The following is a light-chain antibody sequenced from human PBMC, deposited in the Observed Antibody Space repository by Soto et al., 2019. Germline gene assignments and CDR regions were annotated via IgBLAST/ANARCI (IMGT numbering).Light chain of an antibody. CDR2: EVS. CDR1: SSDVGGYNS. Sequence: QSALTQPASVSGSPGQSIAISCTGTSSDVGGYNSVSWYQQHPGKAPKLMIYEVSNRPSGVSNRFSGSKSGNTASLTISGLQAEDEADYYCSSYTSSRAYVFGIGTKVTVL. CDR3: SSYTSSRAYV. J-gene: IGLJ1*01. V-gene: IGLV2-14*01.